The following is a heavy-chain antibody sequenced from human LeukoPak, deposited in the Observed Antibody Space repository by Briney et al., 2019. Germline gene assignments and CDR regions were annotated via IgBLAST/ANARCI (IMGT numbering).Heavy chain of an antibody. V-gene: IGHV3-30*02. CDR2: IRYDGSNK. J-gene: IGHJ6*03. CDR1: GFTFSSYG. CDR3: AKDPLPLGYYYYYYMDV. Sequence: GGSLRLSCAASGFTFSSYGMHWVRQAPGKGLEWVAFIRYDGSNKYYADSVKGRFTISRDNSKNTLYLQMNSLRAEDTAVYYCAKDPLPLGYYYYYYMDVWGKGTTVTISS.